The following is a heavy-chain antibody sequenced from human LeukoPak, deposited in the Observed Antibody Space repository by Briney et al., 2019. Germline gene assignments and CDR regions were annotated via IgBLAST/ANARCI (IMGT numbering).Heavy chain of an antibody. CDR2: IIPIFGTA. CDR3: ARDKGRYFGSKTYYNDFFDY. CDR1: GGTFSNYA. V-gene: IGHV1-69*15. Sequence: SVKVSCKTSGGTFSNYAISWVRQAPGQGLEWMGRIIPIFGTANYAQKFQGRVTIIPDQSSSTAYMELSSLRSEDTAMYYCARDKGRYFGSKTYYNDFFDYWGQGTLVTVSS. J-gene: IGHJ4*02. D-gene: IGHD3-10*01.